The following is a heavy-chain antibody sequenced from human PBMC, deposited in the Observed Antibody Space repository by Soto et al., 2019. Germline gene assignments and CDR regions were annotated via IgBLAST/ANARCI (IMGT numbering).Heavy chain of an antibody. CDR3: VREGSGSSVFDY. D-gene: IGHD3-10*01. J-gene: IGHJ4*02. CDR1: GGSISSNNW. Sequence: QVQLQESGPGLVKPSGTLSLTCAVSGGSISSNNWWSWVRQPPGMRLEWIGETHLGGTTNYNPSLKGRVTISVDNSKHQFSLKLSSVTAADTALYYCVREGSGSSVFDYWGQGTLVTVSS. CDR2: THLGGTT. V-gene: IGHV4-4*02.